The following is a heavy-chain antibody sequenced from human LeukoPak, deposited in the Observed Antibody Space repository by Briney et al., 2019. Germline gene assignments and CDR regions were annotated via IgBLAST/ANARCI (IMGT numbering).Heavy chain of an antibody. D-gene: IGHD6-13*01. Sequence: GGPLRLSCAASGFTFSSYSMIWVRQAPGKGLEWVSSISSSSSYIYYADSVKARFTISRDNAKNSLYLQMNSLRAEDTAVYYCARLRYSSSWYDYWGQGTLVTVSS. CDR2: ISSSSSYI. CDR1: GFTFSSYS. J-gene: IGHJ4*02. V-gene: IGHV3-21*01. CDR3: ARLRYSSSWYDY.